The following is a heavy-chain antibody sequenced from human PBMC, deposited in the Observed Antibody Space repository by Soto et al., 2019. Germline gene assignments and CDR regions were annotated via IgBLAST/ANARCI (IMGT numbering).Heavy chain of an antibody. V-gene: IGHV3-30*18. J-gene: IGHJ6*02. CDR1: GFTFSSYG. D-gene: IGHD6-19*01. CDR3: AKGAVADSRVDYYGMDV. Sequence: LSCAASGFTFSSYGMHWVRQAPGKGLEWVAVISYDGSNKYYADSVKGRFTISRDNSKNTLYLQMNSLRAEDTAVYYCAKGAVADSRVDYYGMDVWGQGTTVTVSS. CDR2: ISYDGSNK.